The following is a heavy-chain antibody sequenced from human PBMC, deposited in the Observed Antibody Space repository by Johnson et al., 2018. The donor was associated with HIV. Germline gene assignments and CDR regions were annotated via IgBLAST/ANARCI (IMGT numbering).Heavy chain of an antibody. Sequence: VQLVESGGGVVRPGGSLRLSCAASGFTFDDYAMTWVRQAPGRGLEWVANIKQDGTESYYVDSVKGRFTISRDNAKNSLYLQMNSLRVEDTAVYYCARYPIRDDAFDVWGQGTMVTVSS. J-gene: IGHJ3*01. V-gene: IGHV3-7*01. CDR3: ARYPIRDDAFDV. D-gene: IGHD5-12*01. CDR2: IKQDGTES. CDR1: GFTFDDYA.